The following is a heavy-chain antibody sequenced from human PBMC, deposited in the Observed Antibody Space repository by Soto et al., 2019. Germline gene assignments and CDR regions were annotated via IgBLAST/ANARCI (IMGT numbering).Heavy chain of an antibody. CDR3: ARSVELLWFGELFGNWFDP. CDR2: INPNSGGT. J-gene: IGHJ5*02. D-gene: IGHD3-10*01. CDR1: GYIFTDHL. Sequence: GASVKVSCKTSGYIFTDHLIHWVRQAPGQGLEWMGWINPNSGGTNYAQKFQGRVTMTRDTSISTAYMELSRLRSDDTAVYYCARSVELLWFGELFGNWFDPWGQGTLVTVSS. V-gene: IGHV1-2*02.